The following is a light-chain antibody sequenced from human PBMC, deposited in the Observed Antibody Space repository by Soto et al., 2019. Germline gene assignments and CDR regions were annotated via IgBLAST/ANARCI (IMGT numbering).Light chain of an antibody. Sequence: QSALTQPPYASGSRGQSVTISCTGTSSDVGGYNYVSWYQQHPGKVPKLMVYEVNKRPSGVPDRFSGSKSGNTASLTVSGLQAEDEADYYCTSYAGGNNVFGTGTKLTVL. CDR1: SSDVGGYNY. J-gene: IGLJ1*01. CDR2: EVN. V-gene: IGLV2-8*01. CDR3: TSYAGGNNV.